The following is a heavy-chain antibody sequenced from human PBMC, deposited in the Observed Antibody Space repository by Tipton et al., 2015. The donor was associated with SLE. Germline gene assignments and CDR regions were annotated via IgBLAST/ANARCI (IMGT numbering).Heavy chain of an antibody. CDR1: GDSLSSNNYY. CDR2: IHYAGGT. D-gene: IGHD5-18*01. Sequence: TLSLTCSVSGDSLSSNNYYCGWIRQSPAQGLEWIGTIHYAGGTYYNPSLRSRLTISVDTSENHFSLNLNSVTAADTAVYYCARDSGHNSGYDYYYYGMDVWGQGTTVTVSS. J-gene: IGHJ6*02. V-gene: IGHV4-39*07. CDR3: ARDSGHNSGYDYYYYGMDV.